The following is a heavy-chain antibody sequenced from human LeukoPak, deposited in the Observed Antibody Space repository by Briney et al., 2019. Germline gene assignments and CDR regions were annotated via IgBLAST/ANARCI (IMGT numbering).Heavy chain of an antibody. J-gene: IGHJ4*02. V-gene: IGHV1-46*01. CDR2: INPSGGST. D-gene: IGHD2-15*01. CDR3: ARGGYCSGDSCYPDFDY. CDR1: GYTFSSYY. Sequence: ASVKVSCKASGYTFSSYYMHWVRQAPGQGLEWMGMINPSGGSTTYAQKFQGRVTMTRDTSTSTVYMELSSLRSEDTAVYYCARGGYCSGDSCYPDFDYWGQGTLVTVSS.